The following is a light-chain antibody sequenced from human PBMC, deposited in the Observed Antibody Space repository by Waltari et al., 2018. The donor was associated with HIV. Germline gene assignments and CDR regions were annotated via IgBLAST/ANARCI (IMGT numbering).Light chain of an antibody. J-gene: IGLJ3*02. CDR3: VSYAGVRDRWV. CDR2: EVT. Sequence: SALTQPPSASGSPGQSVTLSCNGTSRAGGGYNHVSWYQQQPGKAPKRLVYEVTKRPPGVPNRFSGSKSGNTASLTVSGLQAEDEADYYCVSYAGVRDRWVFGGGTKLTVL. V-gene: IGLV2-8*01. CDR1: SRAGGGYNH.